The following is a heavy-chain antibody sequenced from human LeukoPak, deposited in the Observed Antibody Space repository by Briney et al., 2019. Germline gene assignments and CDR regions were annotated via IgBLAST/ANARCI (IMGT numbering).Heavy chain of an antibody. CDR1: GFTFSSYA. D-gene: IGHD3-22*01. J-gene: IGHJ4*02. CDR3: VNYYDSSGYYY. Sequence: PGGSLRLSCAASGFTFSSYAMHWVRQAPGKGLEWVAVISYDGSNKYYADSVKGRFTISRDNSKNTLYLQMNSLRAEDTAVYYCVNYYDSSGYYYWGQGTLVTVSS. V-gene: IGHV3-30-3*01. CDR2: ISYDGSNK.